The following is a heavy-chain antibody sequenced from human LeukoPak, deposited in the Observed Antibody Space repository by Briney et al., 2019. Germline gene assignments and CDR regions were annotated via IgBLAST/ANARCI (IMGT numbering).Heavy chain of an antibody. V-gene: IGHV1-2*06. J-gene: IGHJ4*02. CDR2: INPNSGDT. D-gene: IGHD5-24*01. Sequence: ASVKVSCKASGYTFTAYYMHWVRQAPGQRLEWMGRINPNSGDTNYAQKFQGRVTITRDTSISTAYMELSRLRSDDTAVYYCARDKGRDGYTAFDYWGQGTLVTVSS. CDR1: GYTFTAYY. CDR3: ARDKGRDGYTAFDY.